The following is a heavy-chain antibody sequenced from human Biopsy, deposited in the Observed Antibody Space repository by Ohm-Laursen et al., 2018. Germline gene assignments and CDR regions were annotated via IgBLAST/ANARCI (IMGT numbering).Heavy chain of an antibody. CDR3: ARVSVTAYTLPRWFFDL. CDR2: FRFEDRT. D-gene: IGHD2-21*02. V-gene: IGHV4-59*01. J-gene: IGHJ2*01. CDR1: GDSISSDF. Sequence: SETLSLTCIVSGDSISSDFWTWIRQPPGKGLEWIGYFRFEDRTSYNPSLKSRVTISMDAPKNQFSLNLNSVTAADTAVYYCARVSVTAYTLPRWFFDLWGRGTLVTVSS.